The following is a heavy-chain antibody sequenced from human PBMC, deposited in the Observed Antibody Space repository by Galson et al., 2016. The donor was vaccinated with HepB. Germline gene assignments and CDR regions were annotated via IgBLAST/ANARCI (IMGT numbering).Heavy chain of an antibody. D-gene: IGHD6-13*01. CDR1: GFSIRNHW. V-gene: IGHV3-7*03. CDR2: INQDGSVE. Sequence: SLRLSCAASGFSIRNHWLSWVRQAPGKGLEWVANINQDGSVEKYADSVRGRFTVFKDHAKNSVYLQLNSLSADDTAMFYCARIAADGSTFDYWGQGTLVTVSS. CDR3: ARIAADGSTFDY. J-gene: IGHJ4*02.